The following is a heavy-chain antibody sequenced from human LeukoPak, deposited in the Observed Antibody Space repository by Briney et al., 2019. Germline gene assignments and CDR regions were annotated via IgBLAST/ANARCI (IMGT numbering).Heavy chain of an antibody. V-gene: IGHV3-43*01. J-gene: IGHJ4*02. CDR1: GFTFDDYT. D-gene: IGHD3-3*01. CDR3: AKDMMGFWSGLDY. Sequence: GGSLRLSCAASGFTFDDYTMHWVRQAPGKGLEWVSLISWDGGNTYYADSVKGRFTISRDNSKNSLYLQMNRLRTEDTALYYCAKDMMGFWSGLDYWGQGTLVTVSS. CDR2: ISWDGGNT.